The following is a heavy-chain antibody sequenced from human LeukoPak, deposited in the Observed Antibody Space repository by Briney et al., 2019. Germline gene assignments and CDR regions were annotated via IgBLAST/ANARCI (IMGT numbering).Heavy chain of an antibody. CDR2: IRYDGSNK. CDR1: GFTFGDYA. V-gene: IGHV3-30*02. CDR3: ARVLDITGTIFDAFDI. J-gene: IGHJ3*02. Sequence: PGGSLRLSCTASGFTFGDYAMSWVRQAPGKGLEWVAFIRYDGSNKYYADSVKGRFTISRDNSKNTLYLQMNSLRAEDTAVYYCARVLDITGTIFDAFDIWGQGTMVTVSS. D-gene: IGHD1-20*01.